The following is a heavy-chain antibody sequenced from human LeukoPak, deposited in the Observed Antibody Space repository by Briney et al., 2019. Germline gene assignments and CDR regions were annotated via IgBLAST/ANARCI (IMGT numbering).Heavy chain of an antibody. V-gene: IGHV3-23*01. CDR2: ISGSGGST. D-gene: IGHD4-17*01. Sequence: TGGSLRLSCAASGFTFSSYAMSWVRQAPGKGLEWVSAISGSGGSTYYADSVKGRFTISRDNSKNTLYLQMNSLRAEDTAVYYCAKDFNGDYNHYYYYYMDVWGKGTTVTISS. J-gene: IGHJ6*03. CDR1: GFTFSSYA. CDR3: AKDFNGDYNHYYYYYMDV.